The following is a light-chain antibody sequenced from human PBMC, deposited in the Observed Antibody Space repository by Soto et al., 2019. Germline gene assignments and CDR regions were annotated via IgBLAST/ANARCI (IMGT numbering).Light chain of an antibody. J-gene: IGLJ2*01. CDR3: NSYAGRNNV. CDR1: SSDVGSDDY. V-gene: IGLV2-8*01. Sequence: QSALTQPPSASGSPGQSVTISCTGTSSDVGSDDYVSWYQQHPGKAPKLMIYEVNKRPSGVPDRFSGSKSGNTASLTVSGLQAEDEADYYCNSYAGRNNVFGGGTKLTVL. CDR2: EVN.